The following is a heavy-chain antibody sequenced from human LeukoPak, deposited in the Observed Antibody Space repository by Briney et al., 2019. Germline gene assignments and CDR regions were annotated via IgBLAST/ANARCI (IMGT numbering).Heavy chain of an antibody. Sequence: PSETLSLTCTDSGGSITTSRYYWGWIRQPPGKVLEWIGSAFHGGNSYYNPSLKSRVTVSVDTSNNQFSLRLTSVTAADTALYYCARQAEGSSSGPYFFDYWGQGTLVTVSS. CDR3: ARQAEGSSSGPYFFDY. J-gene: IGHJ4*02. V-gene: IGHV4-39*01. D-gene: IGHD5-18*01. CDR1: GGSITTSRYY. CDR2: AFHGGNS.